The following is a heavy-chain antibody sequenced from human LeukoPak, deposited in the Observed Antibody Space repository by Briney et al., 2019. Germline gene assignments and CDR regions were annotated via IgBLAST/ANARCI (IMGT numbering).Heavy chain of an antibody. CDR3: ARERGMGYYYDSSGLFDY. J-gene: IGHJ4*02. V-gene: IGHV1-18*01. D-gene: IGHD3-22*01. Sequence: ASVKVSCKASGYTFTSYGISWVRQAPGQGLEWMGWISAYNGNTNYAQKLQGRVTMTTDTSTSTAYMELRSLRSDDTAVYYCARERGMGYYYDSSGLFDYWGQRTLVTVSS. CDR2: ISAYNGNT. CDR1: GYTFTSYG.